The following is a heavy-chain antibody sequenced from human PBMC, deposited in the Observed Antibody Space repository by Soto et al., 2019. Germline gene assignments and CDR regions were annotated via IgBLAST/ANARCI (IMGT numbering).Heavy chain of an antibody. CDR2: INHNSGGT. D-gene: IGHD2-2*01. CDR1: GHTFTGYY. CDR3: AIGKAIDAEIYNWCDP. Sequence: QVQPVQSGAEVKKPGASVKISCKASGHTFTGYYIHWVRQSPGQGLEWMGWINHNSGGTDYGQKFQGRVTMTRDTSISTVYMELTRLRSADTAVYYCAIGKAIDAEIYNWCDPWGQGTLVTVSS. J-gene: IGHJ5*02. V-gene: IGHV1-2*02.